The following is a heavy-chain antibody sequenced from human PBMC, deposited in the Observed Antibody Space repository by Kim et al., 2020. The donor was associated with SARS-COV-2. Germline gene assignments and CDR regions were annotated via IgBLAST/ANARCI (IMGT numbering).Heavy chain of an antibody. Sequence: GGSLRLSCTASGFTFGDYAMSWVRQAPGKGLEWVGFIRSKAYGGTTEYAASVKGRFTISRDDSKSIAYLQMNSLKTEDTAVYYCTRDKGPHIDCGGYCYSGSVDYWGQGTLVTVSS. V-gene: IGHV3-49*04. J-gene: IGHJ4*02. D-gene: IGHD2-21*02. CDR1: GFTFGDYA. CDR3: TRDKGPHIDCGGYCYSGSVDY. CDR2: IRSKAYGGTT.